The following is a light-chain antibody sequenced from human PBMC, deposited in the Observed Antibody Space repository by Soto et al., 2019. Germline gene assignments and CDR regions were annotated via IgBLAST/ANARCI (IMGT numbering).Light chain of an antibody. Sequence: EIVMTQSPATLSVSPGARATLSCRASQSVSSTLAWYQQKPGQAPRLLIYGASTSATGIPARFSGSGSGTEFTLTISSLQSEDFAVYYCQQYNDWPQTFGQGTKVEIK. CDR3: QQYNDWPQT. V-gene: IGKV3-15*01. CDR2: GAS. CDR1: QSVSST. J-gene: IGKJ1*01.